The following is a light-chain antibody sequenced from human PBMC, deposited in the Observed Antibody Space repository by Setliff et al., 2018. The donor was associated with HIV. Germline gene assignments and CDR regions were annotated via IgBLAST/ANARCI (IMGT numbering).Light chain of an antibody. CDR1: SSDVGGYNY. CDR3: SSYTSSSTYV. J-gene: IGLJ1*01. V-gene: IGLV2-14*01. Sequence: QAVVAQPASVSGSPGQSITISCTGTSSDVGGYNYVSWYQQHPGKAPKLMISDVSKRPSGVSSRFSGSKSGNTASLTISGLQTEDEADYYCSSYTSSSTYVFGTGTKVTVL. CDR2: DVS.